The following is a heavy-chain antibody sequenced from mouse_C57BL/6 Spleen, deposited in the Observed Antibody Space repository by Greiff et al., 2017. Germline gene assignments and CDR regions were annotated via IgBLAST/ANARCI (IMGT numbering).Heavy chain of an antibody. Sequence: DVMLVESGEGLVKPGGSLKLSCAASGFTFSSYAMSWVRQTPEKRLEWVAYISSGGDYIYYADTVKGRFTISRDNARNTLYLQMSSLKSEDTAMYYCTNMVTTGYYYAMDYWGQGTSVTVSS. CDR1: GFTFSSYA. D-gene: IGHD2-2*01. J-gene: IGHJ4*01. V-gene: IGHV5-9-1*02. CDR2: ISSGGDYI. CDR3: TNMVTTGYYYAMDY.